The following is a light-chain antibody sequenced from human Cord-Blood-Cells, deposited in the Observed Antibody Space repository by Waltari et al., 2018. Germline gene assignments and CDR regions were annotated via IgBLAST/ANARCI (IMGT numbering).Light chain of an antibody. CDR1: SSDVGGYNY. CDR3: SSYTSSSTSLYV. Sequence: QSALTQPASVSGSPGQSITISCTGTSSDVGGYNYVSWSQQPPGKAPKLMIYDVSNRPSGVSNRCSGSKSGNTASLTISGLQAEDEADYYCSSYTSSSTSLYVFGTGTKVTVL. CDR2: DVS. J-gene: IGLJ1*01. V-gene: IGLV2-14*01.